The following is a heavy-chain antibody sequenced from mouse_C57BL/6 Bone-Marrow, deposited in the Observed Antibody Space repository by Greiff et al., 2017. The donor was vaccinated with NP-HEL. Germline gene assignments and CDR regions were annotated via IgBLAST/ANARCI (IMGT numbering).Heavy chain of an antibody. Sequence: VQLQQPGAELVKPGASVKLSCKASGYTFTSYWMQWVKQRPGQGLEWIGEIDPSDSYTNYNQKFKGKATLTVDTSSSTAYMQLSSLTSEDSAVYYCARSGELDYGSPYYFDYWGQGTTLTVSS. CDR3: ARSGELDYGSPYYFDY. D-gene: IGHD1-1*01. J-gene: IGHJ2*01. V-gene: IGHV1-50*01. CDR2: IDPSDSYT. CDR1: GYTFTSYW.